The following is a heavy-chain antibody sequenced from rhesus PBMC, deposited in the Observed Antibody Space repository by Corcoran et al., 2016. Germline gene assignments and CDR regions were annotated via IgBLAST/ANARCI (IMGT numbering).Heavy chain of an antibody. V-gene: IGHV2-174*01. Sequence: QVTLKESGPALVKPTQTLTLTCTLSGFSLTTSGMGVGWIRQPPGKAREGLALIYWDDDKRDSTSLKSRLTISKDTSKSQVVLTMTNMDPVDTATYYCARDSWNINNRFDVWGPGVLVTVSS. J-gene: IGHJ5-1*01. CDR3: ARDSWNINNRFDV. D-gene: IGHD1-20*01. CDR2: IYWDDDK. CDR1: GFSLTTSGMG.